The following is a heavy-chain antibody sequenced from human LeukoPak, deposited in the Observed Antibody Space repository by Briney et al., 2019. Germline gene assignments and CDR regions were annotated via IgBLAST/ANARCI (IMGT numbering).Heavy chain of an antibody. V-gene: IGHV3-49*03. Sequence: GGSLRLSCKASGFTFGDCAMSWFREAPGRGGEWISFIISKAHGETTEYAASVKGRFTISSDDSKSIAYLQMNSLKPEDTALYYCTRGQWLLRYYFDYWGQGTLVTVSS. CDR1: GFTFGDCA. J-gene: IGHJ4*02. D-gene: IGHD6-19*01. CDR3: TRGQWLLRYYFDY. CDR2: IISKAHGETT.